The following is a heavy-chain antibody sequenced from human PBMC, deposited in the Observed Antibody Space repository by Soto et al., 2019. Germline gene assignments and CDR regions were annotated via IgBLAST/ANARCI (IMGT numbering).Heavy chain of an antibody. V-gene: IGHV1-18*04. CDR1: GYTFTSYG. Sequence: ASVKVSCKASGYTFTSYGISWVRQAPGQGLEWMGWISAYNGNTNYAQKLQGRVTMTTDTSTSTAYMELRSLRSDDTAVYYCARGGFSYYDSSGYLRFDPWGQGTLVTVSS. J-gene: IGHJ5*02. CDR2: ISAYNGNT. D-gene: IGHD3-22*01. CDR3: ARGGFSYYDSSGYLRFDP.